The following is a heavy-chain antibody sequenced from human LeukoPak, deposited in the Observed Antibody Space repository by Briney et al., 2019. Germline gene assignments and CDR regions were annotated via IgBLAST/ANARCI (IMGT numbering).Heavy chain of an antibody. D-gene: IGHD1-26*01. V-gene: IGHV3-48*01. CDR2: ISSRSSTI. CDR3: ARVNLVGATGV. Sequence: GGSLRLSCAASGFTFSTYPMNWVRQAPGKGLEWVSYISSRSSTIYYADSVKGRFTISRDNAKNSLYLQMNSLRAEDTAVYYCARVNLVGATGVWGQGTLVTVSS. J-gene: IGHJ4*02. CDR1: GFTFSTYP.